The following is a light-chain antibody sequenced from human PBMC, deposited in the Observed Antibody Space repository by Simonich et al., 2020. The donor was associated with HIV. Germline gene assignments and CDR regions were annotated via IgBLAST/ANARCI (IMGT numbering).Light chain of an antibody. J-gene: IGKJ1*01. CDR1: QSVSSSY. CDR3: QHFGRSPWT. V-gene: IGKV3-20*01. CDR2: GAS. Sequence: EIVLTQSPGTLSLSPGERATPSCRASQSVSSSYLAWYQQKPGQAPRLLIYGASSRATGIPDRFSGSGSGTGFTLTISRLEPEDFAVYYCQHFGRSPWTFGQGTKVEIK.